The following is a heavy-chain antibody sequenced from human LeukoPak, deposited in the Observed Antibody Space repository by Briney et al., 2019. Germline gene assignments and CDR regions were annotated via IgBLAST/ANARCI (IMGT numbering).Heavy chain of an antibody. D-gene: IGHD3-10*01. Sequence: PSETLSLTCTVSGGSIGSSSYYWGWIRQPPGKGLEWIGSIYYSGSTYYNPSLKSRVTISVDTSKNQFSLKLSSVTAADTAVYYCARELFGITPSDYWGQGTLVTVSS. J-gene: IGHJ4*02. CDR2: IYYSGST. CDR1: GGSIGSSSYY. CDR3: ARELFGITPSDY. V-gene: IGHV4-39*01.